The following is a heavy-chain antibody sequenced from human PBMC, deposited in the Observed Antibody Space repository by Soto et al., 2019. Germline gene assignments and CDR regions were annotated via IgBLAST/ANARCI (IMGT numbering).Heavy chain of an antibody. CDR3: ATMGTPATGLYFFDY. CDR2: ISYSGST. V-gene: IGHV4-30-4*01. J-gene: IGHJ4*02. Sequence: QVQLQESGPGLVKPSQTLSLTCTVSGGSISSGNYYWSWIRQPPGKGLEWIGFISYSGSTYYSTSLKGRVNISVDTSKSQFSLNLSFVTAADTAVYYCATMGTPATGLYFFDYWGQGSLVTVSS. D-gene: IGHD6-25*01. CDR1: GGSISSGNYY.